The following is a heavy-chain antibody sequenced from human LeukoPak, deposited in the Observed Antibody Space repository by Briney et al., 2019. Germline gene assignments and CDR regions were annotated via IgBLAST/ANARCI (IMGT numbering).Heavy chain of an antibody. CDR1: GGSISSYC. Sequence: KPSETLSLTCTVSGGSISSYCWSWIRQPPGKGLEWIGYIYTSGSTNYNPSLKSRVTISVDTSKNQFSLKLSSVTAADTAVYYCARVVYDYYYYYYMDVWGKGTTVTVSS. D-gene: IGHD2-8*02. CDR2: IYTSGST. CDR3: ARVVYDYYYYYYMDV. J-gene: IGHJ6*03. V-gene: IGHV4-4*09.